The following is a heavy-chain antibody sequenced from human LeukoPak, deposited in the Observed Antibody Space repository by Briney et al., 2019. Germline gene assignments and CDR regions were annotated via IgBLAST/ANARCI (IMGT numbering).Heavy chain of an antibody. CDR1: GSTLRSYS. D-gene: IGHD3-10*01. CDR3: ARGNVENTMVRGVPFDY. Sequence: PGGSLRLSCVASGSTLRSYSMNWVRQAPGKGLEWVSVICSGGNTYYADSVEGRFTISRDNSKNTLYLQMNSLRAEDTAVYYCARGNVENTMVRGVPFDYWGQGTLVTVSS. CDR2: ICSGGNT. J-gene: IGHJ4*02. V-gene: IGHV3-53*01.